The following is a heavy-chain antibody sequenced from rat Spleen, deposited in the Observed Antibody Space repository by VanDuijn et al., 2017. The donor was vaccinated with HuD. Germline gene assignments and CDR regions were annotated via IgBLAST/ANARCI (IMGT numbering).Heavy chain of an antibody. Sequence: EVQLVESGGGLVQPGRSLKLSCAASGFTFSDYYMAWVRQAPKKGLEWVASISYEGSSTYYGDSVKGRFTISRDNAKSTLYLQMNSLRSEDTATYYCTRDTTYFDYWGQGVMVTVSS. D-gene: IGHD1-6*01. V-gene: IGHV5-22*01. J-gene: IGHJ2*01. CDR2: ISYEGSST. CDR1: GFTFSDYY. CDR3: TRDTTYFDY.